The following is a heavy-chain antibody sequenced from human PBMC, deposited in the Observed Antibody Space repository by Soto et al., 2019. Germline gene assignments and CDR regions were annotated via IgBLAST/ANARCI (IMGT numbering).Heavy chain of an antibody. CDR1: GYRFTTHW. V-gene: IGHV5-51*01. D-gene: IGHD1-1*01. CDR2: IYPGDSDT. J-gene: IGHJ4*02. Sequence: PGASLKISCKGSGYRFTTHWINWVRQMPGKGLEWMGIIYPGDSDTRYSPSFQGQVTISADKSISTAFLQWSSLKASDTAIYYCARLEQLGQPVDYWGQGTLVTVSS. CDR3: ARLEQLGQPVDY.